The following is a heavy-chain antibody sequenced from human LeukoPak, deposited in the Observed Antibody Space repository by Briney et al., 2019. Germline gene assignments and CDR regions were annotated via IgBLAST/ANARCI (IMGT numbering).Heavy chain of an antibody. J-gene: IGHJ4*02. V-gene: IGHV3-21*01. CDR2: ISSSGSTT. D-gene: IGHD3-22*01. Sequence: PGESLRLSCAASGFSFSSSTMNWVRQAPGTGLEWVSSISSSGSTTHYSDSVKGRFSISRDNAKNSLYLQMNSLRAEDTAVYYCAREDDSSGYYYGRCDYWGQGTLVTVSS. CDR1: GFSFSSST. CDR3: AREDDSSGYYYGRCDY.